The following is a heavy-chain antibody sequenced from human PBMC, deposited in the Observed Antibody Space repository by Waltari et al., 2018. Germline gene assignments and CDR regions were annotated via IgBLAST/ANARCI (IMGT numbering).Heavy chain of an antibody. CDR1: GGTFNNYA. D-gene: IGHD5-18*01. CDR3: AREIYSYGLDY. Sequence: QVQLVQSGAEVKKPGSSVKISCKASGGTFNNYAVDWVRQAPGQGLEWMGWISAYNGNTNKARKLQGRVTMTPDTSTSTAYMELRSLRSDDTAVYYCAREIYSYGLDYWGQGTLVTVSS. J-gene: IGHJ4*02. V-gene: IGHV1-18*01. CDR2: ISAYNGNT.